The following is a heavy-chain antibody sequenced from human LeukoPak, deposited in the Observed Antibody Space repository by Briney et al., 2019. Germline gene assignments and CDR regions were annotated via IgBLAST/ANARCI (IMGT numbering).Heavy chain of an antibody. CDR2: IWYDGSNK. CDR1: GFTFSSYG. CDR3: VRDLSYFDY. V-gene: IGHV3-33*01. Sequence: PGGSLRLSCAAFGFTFSSYGMHWVRQAPGKGLEWVAIIWYDGSNKYFADSVKGRFTISRDNTENSLYLQMNSLRAEDTAVYYCVRDLSYFDYWGQGTLVIVSS. J-gene: IGHJ4*02. D-gene: IGHD3-9*01.